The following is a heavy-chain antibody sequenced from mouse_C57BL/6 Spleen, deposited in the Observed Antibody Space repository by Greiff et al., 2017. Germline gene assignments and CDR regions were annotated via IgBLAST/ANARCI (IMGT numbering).Heavy chain of an antibody. CDR1: GFTFSDYG. CDR3: ARDDYWFAY. CDR2: ISSGSSTI. Sequence: EVHLVESGGGLVKPGASLKLSCAASGFTFSDYGMHWVRQAPEKGLEWVAYISSGSSTIYYADTVKGRFTISRDNAKNTLFLQMTSLRSEDTAVYYCARDDYWFAYWGQGTLVTVSA. V-gene: IGHV5-17*01. J-gene: IGHJ3*01. D-gene: IGHD2-4*01.